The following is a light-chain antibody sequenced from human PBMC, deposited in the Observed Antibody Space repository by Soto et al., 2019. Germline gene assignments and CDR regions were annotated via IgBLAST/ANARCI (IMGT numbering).Light chain of an antibody. CDR2: DTS. J-gene: IGKJ4*01. Sequence: EVVMTQSPDTLSVSPGDGATLSCRASQNVHSDLAWYQQKPGQAPRLVIYDTSTRATDIPVRFTGGGSGTGFNLTISSLQSEAFAVSYCQAYNNWPLTFGGGTKVEIK. V-gene: IGKV3-15*01. CDR1: QNVHSD. CDR3: QAYNNWPLT.